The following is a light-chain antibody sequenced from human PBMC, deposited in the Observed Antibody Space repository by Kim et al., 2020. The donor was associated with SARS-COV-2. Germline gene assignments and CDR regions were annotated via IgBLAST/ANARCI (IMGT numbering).Light chain of an antibody. CDR2: DVS. CDR3: QQFDTYPLT. CDR1: QGVSTA. Sequence: AIQLTQSPSSLSASVGDKVAISCRASQGVSTALAWYQQKPGKAPKLLIYDVSNLKSGVPSRFSGSGSGPNFTLTISSLQPEDFATYYCQQFDTYPLTFGGGTKVEIK. V-gene: IGKV1-13*02. J-gene: IGKJ4*01.